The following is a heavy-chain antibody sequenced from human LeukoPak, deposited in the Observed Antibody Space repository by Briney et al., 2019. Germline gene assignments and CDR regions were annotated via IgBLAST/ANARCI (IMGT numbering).Heavy chain of an antibody. CDR1: GLTFSSYG. V-gene: IGHV3-30*18. D-gene: IGHD7-27*01. CDR3: AKVWQEMGIRLIDY. J-gene: IGHJ4*02. CDR2: ISHDGSYT. Sequence: PGRSLRLSCAASGLTFSSYGMHWVRQAPGKGLEWVAVISHDGSYTYYADSVKGRFTISRDNSKNTLYLQMNSLRAEDTAVYYCAKVWQEMGIRLIDYWGQGTLVTVSS.